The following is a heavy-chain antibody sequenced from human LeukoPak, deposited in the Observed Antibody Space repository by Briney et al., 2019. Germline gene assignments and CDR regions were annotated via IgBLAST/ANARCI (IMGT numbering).Heavy chain of an antibody. J-gene: IGHJ3*02. CDR2: ISSSSSTI. CDR3: ARDYDSGVWDI. CDR1: GFTFSSYS. V-gene: IGHV3-48*01. Sequence: GGSLRLSCAASGFTFSSYSMNWVRQAPGKGLEWVSYISSSSSTIYYADSVKGRFTISRDNAKNSLYLQMNSLRAEDTAVYYCARDYDSGVWDIWGQGTMVTVSS. D-gene: IGHD3-16*01.